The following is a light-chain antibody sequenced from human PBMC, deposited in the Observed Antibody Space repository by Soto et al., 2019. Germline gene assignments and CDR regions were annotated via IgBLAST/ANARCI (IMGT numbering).Light chain of an antibody. CDR2: GAS. CDR1: QSVSSGS. Sequence: EIVLTQSPGTLSLSPGERATLSCRASQSVSSGSLAWYQQKPGQAPRLLISGASSRATGIPDRFSGSGSGTDFTLTISRLEPEDFAVYYCQQYGTSPRTFGQGTNVEIK. V-gene: IGKV3-20*01. CDR3: QQYGTSPRT. J-gene: IGKJ1*01.